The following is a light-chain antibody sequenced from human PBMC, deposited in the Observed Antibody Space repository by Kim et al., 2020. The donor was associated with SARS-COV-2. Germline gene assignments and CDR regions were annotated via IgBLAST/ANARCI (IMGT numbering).Light chain of an antibody. Sequence: VTIACTGSSSNIGAGYEVRWYQQLPGTAPKLLIYGNSNRPSGVPDRFSGSKSGTSASLAITGLQAEDEADYYCQSYDSSLSGYVVFGGGTQLTVL. CDR3: QSYDSSLSGYVV. J-gene: IGLJ2*01. CDR1: SSNIGAGYE. CDR2: GNS. V-gene: IGLV1-40*01.